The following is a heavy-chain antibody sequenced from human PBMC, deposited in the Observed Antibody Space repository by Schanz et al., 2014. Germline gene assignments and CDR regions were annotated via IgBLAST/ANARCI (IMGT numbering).Heavy chain of an antibody. D-gene: IGHD6-6*01. CDR3: ATEGPRGTRHPINYYYAMDN. V-gene: IGHV3-30*03. J-gene: IGHJ6*02. CDR1: GFTFSQYG. Sequence: VQLLESGGGFVQPGGSLRLSCAASGFTFSQYGMHWVRQAPGKGLEWVAVISYDGTNEYYAESVKGRFTISRDNAKNTFYLHMNSLRNEDTAVYYCATEGPRGTRHPINYYYAMDNWGQGTKVTV. CDR2: ISYDGTNE.